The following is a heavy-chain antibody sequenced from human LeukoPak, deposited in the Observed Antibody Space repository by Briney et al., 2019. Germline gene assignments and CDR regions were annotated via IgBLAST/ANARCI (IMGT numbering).Heavy chain of an antibody. CDR3: ARGGVLYYNSSGYYYGGSFDY. CDR1: GFTFSSYS. J-gene: IGHJ4*02. V-gene: IGHV3-48*01. CDR2: FSCTRRAT. Sequence: GGSLRLSCAASGFTFSSYSMNWVRQAPGKGLEWVSYFSCTRRATYYADSVKGRFTISRDDAKNSLYLQRNNLRAEDTAVYYCARGGVLYYNSSGYYYGGSFDYWGQGSLVSVSS. D-gene: IGHD3-22*01.